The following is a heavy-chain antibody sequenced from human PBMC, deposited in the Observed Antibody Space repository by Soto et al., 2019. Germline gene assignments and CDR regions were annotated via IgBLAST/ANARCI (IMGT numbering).Heavy chain of an antibody. CDR3: ARLPLGVVIEGMDV. J-gene: IGHJ6*02. CDR1: GYTFTGYY. D-gene: IGHD3-3*01. CDR2: INPNSGGT. Sequence: ASVKVSCKASGYTFTGYYMHWVRQAPGQGLEWMGWINPNSGGTNYAQKFQGWVTMTRDTSISTAYMELSRLRSDDTAVYYCARLPLGVVIEGMDVGGQGTTVTVSS. V-gene: IGHV1-2*04.